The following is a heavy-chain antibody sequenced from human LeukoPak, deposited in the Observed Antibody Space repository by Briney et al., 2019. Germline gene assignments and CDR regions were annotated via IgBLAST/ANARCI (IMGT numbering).Heavy chain of an antibody. Sequence: GGSLRLSCAASGFTFSSYGMHWVRQAPGKGLEWVAVISYDGSNKYYADSVKGRFTISRDNSKNTLYLQMNSLRAEDTAVYYCARDTLAYCGGDCYSGYWGQGTLVTVSS. V-gene: IGHV3-30*03. CDR1: GFTFSSYG. CDR2: ISYDGSNK. J-gene: IGHJ4*02. CDR3: ARDTLAYCGGDCYSGY. D-gene: IGHD2-21*02.